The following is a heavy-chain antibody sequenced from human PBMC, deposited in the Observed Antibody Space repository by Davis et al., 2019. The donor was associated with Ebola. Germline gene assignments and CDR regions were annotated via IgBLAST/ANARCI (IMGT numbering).Heavy chain of an antibody. CDR2: ISGSGGSR. CDR3: ARDQHMINTYMPDS. Sequence: PGGSLRLSCAASGFTFTSYAMSWVRQAPGQGLEWVSSISGSGGSRYYADSVQGRFTISRDNVRNTLYLQMNSLRAEDTALYYCARDQHMINTYMPDSWGPGTRVTVSS. V-gene: IGHV3-23*01. J-gene: IGHJ5*01. CDR1: GFTFTSYA. D-gene: IGHD2-2*01.